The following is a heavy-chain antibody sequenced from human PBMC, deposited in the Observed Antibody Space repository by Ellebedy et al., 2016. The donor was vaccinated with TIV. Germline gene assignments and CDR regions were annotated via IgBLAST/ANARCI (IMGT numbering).Heavy chain of an antibody. J-gene: IGHJ4*02. CDR3: ARDNWNGLASDY. V-gene: IGHV3-7*04. D-gene: IGHD1-20*01. CDR1: GFTYDIFW. Sequence: GESLKISCEVYGFTYDIFWMSWVRQAPGKGLEWVANIENDGTDKYYVDSVKGRFTISRDNARNSLYLQMTSLRAEDTAVYYCARDNWNGLASDYWGQGTLVTVS. CDR2: IENDGTDK.